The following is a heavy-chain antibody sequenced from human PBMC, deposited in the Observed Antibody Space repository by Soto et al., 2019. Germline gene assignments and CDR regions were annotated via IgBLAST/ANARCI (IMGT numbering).Heavy chain of an antibody. CDR2: ITGSGGST. V-gene: IGHV3-23*01. CDR1: VFTFSSYA. D-gene: IGHD1-1*01. CDR3: AGTGNYFYYYYMDV. Sequence: GGSLRLSCAASVFTFSSYAMTWVRQAPERGLEWVSAITGSGGSTYYADSVKGRFTISRDNSKNTLYLQMNSLRAEDTAVYYCAGTGNYFYYYYMDVWGKGTTVTVSS. J-gene: IGHJ6*03.